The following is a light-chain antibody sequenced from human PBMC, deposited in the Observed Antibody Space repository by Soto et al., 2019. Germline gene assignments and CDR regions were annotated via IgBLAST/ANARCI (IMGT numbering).Light chain of an antibody. CDR2: DAF. CDR1: QSVSSS. CDR3: QQYGTSPWT. Sequence: EIVMTQSPATLSVSPGERATLSCRASQSVSSSLAWYQQKPGQAPRLLIYDAFTRATGIPARFSGSGSGTDFSLTISRLEPEDFAVYYCQQYGTSPWTFGQGTKVDIK. J-gene: IGKJ1*01. V-gene: IGKV3-15*01.